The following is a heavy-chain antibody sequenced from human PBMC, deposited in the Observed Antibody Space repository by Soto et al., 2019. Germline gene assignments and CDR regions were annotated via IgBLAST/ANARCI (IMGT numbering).Heavy chain of an antibody. Sequence: ASVKVSCKAYGYTFTDYYMYWVRQAPGQGLEWMGWINPNSGDKRYAQKFQVRVTMTRDTSINTAYMEMSSLRSDDTAVYYCARGDTLTGPSHPFDYWGQGTLVTVSS. V-gene: IGHV1-2*02. CDR1: GYTFTDYY. CDR2: INPNSGDK. D-gene: IGHD3-9*01. J-gene: IGHJ4*02. CDR3: ARGDTLTGPSHPFDY.